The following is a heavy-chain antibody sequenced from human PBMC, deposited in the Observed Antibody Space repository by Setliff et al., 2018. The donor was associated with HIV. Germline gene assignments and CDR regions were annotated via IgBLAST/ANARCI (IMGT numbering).Heavy chain of an antibody. D-gene: IGHD2-21*01. CDR1: GDSINSGGYY. Sequence: LSLTCTVSGDSINSGGYYWTWIRQHPGGGLEWVAYIGRSGSPIYYADSVQGRFTVSRDNAKSSLYLQMNSLRVEDTAVYFCARPSDGAGFSTDDAFDTWGQGTMVTVSS. V-gene: IGHV3-11*04. J-gene: IGHJ3*02. CDR3: ARPSDGAGFSTDDAFDT. CDR2: IGRSGSPI.